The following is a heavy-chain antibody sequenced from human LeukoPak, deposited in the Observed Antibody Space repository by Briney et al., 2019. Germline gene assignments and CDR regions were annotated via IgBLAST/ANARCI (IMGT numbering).Heavy chain of an antibody. V-gene: IGHV4-59*01. Sequence: SETLSLTCTVSGGSINSYYWSWIRQPPGKGLEWIGYIYNSGNTNYNPSLKSRVTMSVDTSKSQFSLKLTSVTAADTAVYYCARGTTVLTGYYFDFWGQGTLVIVSS. CDR1: GGSINSYY. CDR3: ARGTTVLTGYYFDF. CDR2: IYNSGNT. D-gene: IGHD4-23*01. J-gene: IGHJ4*02.